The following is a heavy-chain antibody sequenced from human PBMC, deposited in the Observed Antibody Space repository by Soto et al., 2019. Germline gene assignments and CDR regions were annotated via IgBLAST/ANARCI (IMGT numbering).Heavy chain of an antibody. CDR2: IIPLLGTA. J-gene: IGHJ4*02. CDR1: GGSFSSFS. CDR3: TSLDIHGYYPQNHY. D-gene: IGHD3-22*01. V-gene: IGHV1-69*01. Sequence: QVILAQSGAEVKKPGSSVKVSCKVYGGSFSSFSINWVRQAPGQRFEWMGGIIPLLGTATFTQKFQDRVTFTADEPTATAYMTLSSLTSEVTAFDACTSLDIHGYYPQNHYWGPGTQVPVSS.